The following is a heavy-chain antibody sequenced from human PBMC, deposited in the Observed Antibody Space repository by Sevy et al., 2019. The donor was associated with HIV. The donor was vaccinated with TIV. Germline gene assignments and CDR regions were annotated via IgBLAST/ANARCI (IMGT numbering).Heavy chain of an antibody. CDR2: IYYSGST. CDR1: GGSISSGGYY. Sequence: SETLSLTCTVSGGSISSGGYYWSWIRQHPGKGLEWIGYIYYSGSTYYNPSLESRVTISVDTSKNQFSLKLSSVTAADTAVYYCARVGPGDYGDYDSYWGQGTLVTVSS. J-gene: IGHJ4*02. V-gene: IGHV4-31*03. D-gene: IGHD4-17*01. CDR3: ARVGPGDYGDYDSY.